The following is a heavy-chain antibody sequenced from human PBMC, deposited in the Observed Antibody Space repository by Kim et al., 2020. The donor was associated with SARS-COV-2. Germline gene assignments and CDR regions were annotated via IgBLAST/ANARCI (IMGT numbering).Heavy chain of an antibody. CDR3: AREGDPGIAVAGDFDY. D-gene: IGHD6-19*01. Sequence: ASVKVSCKASGYTFTSYAMNWVRQAPGQGLEWMGWINTNTGNPTYAQGFTGRFVFSLDTSVSTAYLQISSLKAEDTAVYYCAREGDPGIAVAGDFDYWGQGTLVTVSS. J-gene: IGHJ4*02. CDR2: INTNTGNP. CDR1: GYTFTSYA. V-gene: IGHV7-4-1*02.